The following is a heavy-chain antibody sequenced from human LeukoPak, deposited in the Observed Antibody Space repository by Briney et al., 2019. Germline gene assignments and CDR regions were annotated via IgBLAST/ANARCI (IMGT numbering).Heavy chain of an antibody. J-gene: IGHJ4*02. D-gene: IGHD6-13*01. CDR3: ARGAQQPRRPDY. Sequence: GGSLRLSCAASGFTFSSYSMNWVRQAPGKGLEWVSSISSSSSYIYYADSVKGRFTISRDNAKNSLYLQMNSLRAEDTAVYYCARGAQQPRRPDYWGQGTLVTVSS. CDR1: GFTFSSYS. V-gene: IGHV3-21*01. CDR2: ISSSSSYI.